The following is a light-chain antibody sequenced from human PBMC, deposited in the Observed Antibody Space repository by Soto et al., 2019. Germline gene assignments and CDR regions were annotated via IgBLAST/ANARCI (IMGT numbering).Light chain of an antibody. J-gene: IGKJ4*01. CDR3: QQYDNLLT. V-gene: IGKV1-33*01. CDR2: DAS. Sequence: DIQMTQSPSSLSASVGDRVTITRQASQDISNYLNWYQQKPGKAPKLLIYDASNLETGVPSRFSGSGSGTDFTFTISSLQPEDIATYYCQQYDNLLTFGGGTKVEIK. CDR1: QDISNY.